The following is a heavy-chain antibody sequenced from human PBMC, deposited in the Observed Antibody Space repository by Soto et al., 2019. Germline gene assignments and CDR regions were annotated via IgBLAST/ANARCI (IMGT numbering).Heavy chain of an antibody. CDR3: AREGHYGMDV. Sequence: QVQLVQSGAEVKKPGSSVNVSCKASGGTFITYTFSWVRQAPGQGLEWMGRIIPILGITNYAQKFQGSVTITADKATSTAYTELSSLRSEDTAVYYCAREGHYGMDVWGQGTTVTVSS. J-gene: IGHJ6*02. V-gene: IGHV1-69*08. CDR2: IIPILGIT. CDR1: GGTFITYT.